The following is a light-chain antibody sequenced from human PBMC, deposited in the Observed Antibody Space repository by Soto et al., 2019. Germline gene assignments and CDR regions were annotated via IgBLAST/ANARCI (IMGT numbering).Light chain of an antibody. V-gene: IGLV3-1*01. CDR2: QHS. Sequence: SSELTQPPSVSVSPGQTASITCSGDKLGDKYTCWYQQKPGQSPVLVIYQHSQRPSGIPERFSGSNSGNTATPTISGTQAMDEADYYCQAWDSSTDVVFGGGTKLTVL. CDR3: QAWDSSTDVV. J-gene: IGLJ2*01. CDR1: KLGDKY.